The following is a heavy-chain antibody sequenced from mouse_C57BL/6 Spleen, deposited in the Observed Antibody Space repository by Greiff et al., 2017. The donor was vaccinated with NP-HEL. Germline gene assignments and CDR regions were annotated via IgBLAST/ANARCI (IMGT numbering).Heavy chain of an antibody. D-gene: IGHD2-1*01. CDR2: INPNNGGT. J-gene: IGHJ3*01. CDR1: GYTFTDYY. Sequence: EVQLQQSGPELVKPGASVKISCKASGYTFTDYYMNWVKQSHGKSLEWIGDINPNNGGTSYNQKFKGKATLTVDKSSSTAYMELRSLTSEDSAVYYCAIGAYGNFAYWGQGTLVTVSA. V-gene: IGHV1-26*01. CDR3: AIGAYGNFAY.